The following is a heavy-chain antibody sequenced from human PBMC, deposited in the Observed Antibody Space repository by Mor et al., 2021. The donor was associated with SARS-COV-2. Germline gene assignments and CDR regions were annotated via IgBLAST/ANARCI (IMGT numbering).Heavy chain of an antibody. CDR3: ARVDVGALWGNYSYYMDV. D-gene: IGHD1-26*01. Sequence: SGSTNYNPSLKSRVTISVDTSKNQFSLKLSSVTAADTAVYYCARVDVGALWGNYSYYMDVWGKGT. CDR2: SGST. V-gene: IGHV4-59*01. J-gene: IGHJ6*03.